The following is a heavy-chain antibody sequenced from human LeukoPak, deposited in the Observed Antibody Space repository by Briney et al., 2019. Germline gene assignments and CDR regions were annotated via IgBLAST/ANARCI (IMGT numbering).Heavy chain of an antibody. CDR2: IIPIFGTA. CDR1: GGTFSSYA. V-gene: IGHV1-69*06. J-gene: IGHJ3*02. D-gene: IGHD1-14*01. Sequence: SVKVSCEASGGTFSSYAISWVRQAPGQGLEWMGGIIPIFGTANYAQKFQGRVTITADKSTSTAYMELSSLRSEDTAVYYCARETESRPSLDAFDIWGQGTMVTVSS. CDR3: ARETESRPSLDAFDI.